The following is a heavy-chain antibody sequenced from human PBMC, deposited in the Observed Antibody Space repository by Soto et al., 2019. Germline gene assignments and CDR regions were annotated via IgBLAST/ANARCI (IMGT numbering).Heavy chain of an antibody. V-gene: IGHV3-30-3*01. D-gene: IGHD6-19*01. CDR1: GFTFSSHS. J-gene: IGHJ4*02. Sequence: GGSLRLSCAASGFTFSSHSMHWVRQAPGKGLEWVAVISFDGSYKYYADSVKGRFTISRDNSKNTLYLQMNSLRAEDTAVYYCARGGRQWLVTSDFNYWGQGALVTVSS. CDR2: ISFDGSYK. CDR3: ARGGRQWLVTSDFNY.